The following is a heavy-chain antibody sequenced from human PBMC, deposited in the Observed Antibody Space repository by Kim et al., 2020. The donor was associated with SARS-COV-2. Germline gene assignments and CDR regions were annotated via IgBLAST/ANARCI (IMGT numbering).Heavy chain of an antibody. CDR1: GFTFSSYG. Sequence: GGSLRLSCAASGFTFSSYGMHWVRQAPGKGLEWVAVIWYDGSNKYYADSVKGRFTISRDNSKNTLYLQMNSLRAEDTAVYYCAKGGYSNYVGYYYYGMDVWGQGTTVTVSS. CDR3: AKGGYSNYVGYYYYGMDV. V-gene: IGHV3-33*06. J-gene: IGHJ6*02. D-gene: IGHD4-4*01. CDR2: IWYDGSNK.